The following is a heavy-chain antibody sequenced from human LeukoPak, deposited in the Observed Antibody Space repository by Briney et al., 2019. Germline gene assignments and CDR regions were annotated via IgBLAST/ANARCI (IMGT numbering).Heavy chain of an antibody. D-gene: IGHD4-17*01. Sequence: GASVKVSCKASGGTFSSYAISWVRQAPGQGLEWMGGIIPIFGTANYAQKFQGRVTITADESTSTAYMELSSLRSEDTAVYYCARTGSGVGDFGDYGNWFDPWGQGTLVTVSS. CDR1: GGTFSSYA. V-gene: IGHV1-69*13. CDR2: IIPIFGTA. CDR3: ARTGSGVGDFGDYGNWFDP. J-gene: IGHJ5*02.